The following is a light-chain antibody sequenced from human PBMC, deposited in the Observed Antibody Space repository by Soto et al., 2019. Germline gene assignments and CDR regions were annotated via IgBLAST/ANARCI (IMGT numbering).Light chain of an antibody. V-gene: IGLV2-14*03. CDR1: SSDVGGYNY. CDR2: DVS. Sequence: QSVLNPPASVSGSPGQSITISCTGTSSDVGGYNYVAWYQQYPGEAPRVIIHDVSNRPSGISNRFSGSKSGNTAALTIFGLQAEDEADYYCSSYTTSSTVVFGGGTKVTVL. CDR3: SSYTTSSTVV. J-gene: IGLJ3*02.